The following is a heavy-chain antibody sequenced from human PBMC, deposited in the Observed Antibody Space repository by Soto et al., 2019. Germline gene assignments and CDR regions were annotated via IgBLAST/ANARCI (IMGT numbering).Heavy chain of an antibody. V-gene: IGHV4-30-2*01. CDR3: ARGGGSSSLYYYYGMDV. Sequence: SETLSLTCAVSCGSISSGGYSWSWIRQPPGKGLEWIGYIYHSGSTYYNPSLKSRVTISVDRSKNQFSLKLSSVTAADTAVYYCARGGGSSSLYYYYGMDVWGQGTTVTVSS. J-gene: IGHJ6*02. D-gene: IGHD6-6*01. CDR1: CGSISSGGYS. CDR2: IYHSGST.